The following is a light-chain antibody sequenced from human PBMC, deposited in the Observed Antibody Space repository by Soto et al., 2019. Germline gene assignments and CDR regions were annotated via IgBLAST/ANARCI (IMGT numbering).Light chain of an antibody. CDR1: SSDVGGYNY. CDR2: DDS. CDR3: SSYTSTSTDVV. V-gene: IGLV2-14*01. Sequence: QSVLTQPASVSGSPGQSITISCTGTSSDVGGYNYVSWYQQHPGKAPKVMIYDDSNRPSGVSNRFSGSKSGNTASLTISGLQAEDEADYYCSSYTSTSTDVVFGGGTKVTVL. J-gene: IGLJ2*01.